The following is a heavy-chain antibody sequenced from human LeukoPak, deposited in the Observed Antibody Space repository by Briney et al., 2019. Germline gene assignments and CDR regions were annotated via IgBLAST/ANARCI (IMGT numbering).Heavy chain of an antibody. D-gene: IGHD2-21*02. V-gene: IGHV3-21*01. Sequence: GGSLRLSCAASGFTFSSYSMNWVRQAPGKGLEWVSSISSSSSYIYYADSVKGRFTISRDNAKNSLYLQMNSLRAEDTAVYYCAKAPYCGGDCYSGYFDYWGQGTLVTVSS. CDR3: AKAPYCGGDCYSGYFDY. CDR2: ISSSSSYI. J-gene: IGHJ4*02. CDR1: GFTFSSYS.